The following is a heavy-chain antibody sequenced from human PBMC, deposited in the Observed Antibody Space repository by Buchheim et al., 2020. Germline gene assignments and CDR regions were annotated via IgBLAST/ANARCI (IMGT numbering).Heavy chain of an antibody. J-gene: IGHJ4*02. V-gene: IGHV3-15*01. Sequence: EVQLVESGGGLVKPGGSLRLSCAASGFTFSNAWMSWVRQAPGKGLEWVGHIKSKTDGGTTDYAAPVKGRFTISRDDSKNTLYLQMNSLKTEDTAVYYCTTVHSPTVTTWDYWGQGTL. CDR2: IKSKTDGGTT. CDR3: TTVHSPTVTTWDY. D-gene: IGHD4-17*01. CDR1: GFTFSNAW.